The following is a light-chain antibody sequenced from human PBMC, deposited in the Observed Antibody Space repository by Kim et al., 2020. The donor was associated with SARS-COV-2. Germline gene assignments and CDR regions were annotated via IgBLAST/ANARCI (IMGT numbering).Light chain of an antibody. CDR3: QTWGTGMV. CDR1: SGHSSYA. Sequence: QLGLTQSPSAYASLGASVKLTCTLSSGHSSYAIAWHQQQPEKGPRYLMKLNSDGSHSKGDGIPYRFSGSSSGAERYLTISSLQSEDEADYYCQTWGTGMVFGGGTQLTVL. CDR2: LNSDGSH. J-gene: IGLJ2*01. V-gene: IGLV4-69*01.